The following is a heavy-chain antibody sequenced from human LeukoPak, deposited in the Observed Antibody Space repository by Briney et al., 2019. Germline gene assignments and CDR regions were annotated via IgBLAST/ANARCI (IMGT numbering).Heavy chain of an antibody. CDR2: IYYSGTT. Sequence: SETLSLTCTVSGGSISNYYWTWIRQPPGKGLEWIAHIYYSGTTNYNPSLKSRVIISVDTSKNQFSLKLTSVTAADTAVYYCARVLSSGWAGFDYWGQGALVTVSS. J-gene: IGHJ4*02. CDR3: ARVLSSGWAGFDY. V-gene: IGHV4-59*01. D-gene: IGHD6-19*01. CDR1: GGSISNYY.